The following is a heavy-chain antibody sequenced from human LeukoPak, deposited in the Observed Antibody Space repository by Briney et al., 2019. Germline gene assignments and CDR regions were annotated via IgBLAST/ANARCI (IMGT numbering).Heavy chain of an antibody. CDR1: GFTVSSNH. Sequence: PGGSLRLSCAVSGFTVSSNHMSWIRQPPGKGLEWIGEINHSGSTNYNPSLKGRVTISVDTSKNQFSLKLSSVTAADTAVYYCARVPYMATTLTLGDYWGQGTLVTVSS. CDR3: ARVPYMATTLTLGDY. V-gene: IGHV4-34*01. J-gene: IGHJ4*02. D-gene: IGHD5-24*01. CDR2: INHSGST.